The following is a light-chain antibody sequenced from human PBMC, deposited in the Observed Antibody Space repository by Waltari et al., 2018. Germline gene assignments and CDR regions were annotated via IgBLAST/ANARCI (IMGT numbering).Light chain of an antibody. CDR3: QSYDNSPYVI. V-gene: IGLV1-44*01. J-gene: IGLJ2*01. CDR2: RSD. CDR1: YSNVGANV. Sequence: QSVLTQPPSASATPGQRVTISCSGTYSNVGANVVNWYQQFPGAAPKLLIYRSDRRPSGVPDRFPASTSGSSASLAITGLQAEDEADYYCQSYDNSPYVIFGGATKLTVL.